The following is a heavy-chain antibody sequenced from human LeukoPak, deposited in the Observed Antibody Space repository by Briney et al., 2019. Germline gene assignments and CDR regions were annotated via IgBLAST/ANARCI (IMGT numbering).Heavy chain of an antibody. CDR3: ASPDTAMVNGY. J-gene: IGHJ4*02. Sequence: ASETLSLTCTVSGGSISSSRFYWGWIPQPPGKGLEWIGSIYYSGSTYYNPSLESRVIISLDTSKNQFSLKLRSVTAADTAVYYCASPDTAMVNGYWGQGTLVTVSS. V-gene: IGHV4-39*01. CDR2: IYYSGST. CDR1: GGSISSSRFY. D-gene: IGHD5-18*01.